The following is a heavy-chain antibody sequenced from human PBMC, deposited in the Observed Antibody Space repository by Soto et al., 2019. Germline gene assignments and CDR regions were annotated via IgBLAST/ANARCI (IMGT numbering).Heavy chain of an antibody. Sequence: ASVKVSCKASGYTFTSYAMHWVRQAPGQRLEWMGWINAGNGNTKYSQKFQGRVTITRDTSASTAYMELSSLRSEDTAVYYCARVGAYYYGSGSSYWFDPWGQGTLVTLSS. CDR1: GYTFTSYA. V-gene: IGHV1-3*01. J-gene: IGHJ5*02. D-gene: IGHD3-10*01. CDR3: ARVGAYYYGSGSSYWFDP. CDR2: INAGNGNT.